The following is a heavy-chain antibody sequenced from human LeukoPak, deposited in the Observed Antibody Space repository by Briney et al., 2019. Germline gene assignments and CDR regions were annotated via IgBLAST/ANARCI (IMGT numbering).Heavy chain of an antibody. J-gene: IGHJ4*02. CDR1: GYRFIDHN. CDR2: INPNSGDT. D-gene: IGHD4-11*01. Sequence: ASVKVSCKASGYRFIDHNVHWVRQAPGQGLEWMGWINPNSGDTHSPQKFQGRVTMTRDTSISTAYMEVSWLTFNDTAVYFCAKNADYNGAYYSDHWGQGTLLAVSS. CDR3: AKNADYNGAYYSDH. V-gene: IGHV1-2*02.